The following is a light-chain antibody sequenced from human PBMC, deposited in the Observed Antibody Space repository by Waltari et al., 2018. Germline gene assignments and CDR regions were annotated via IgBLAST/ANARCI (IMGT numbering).Light chain of an antibody. CDR3: QQRSNWPLT. V-gene: IGKV3-11*01. Sequence: EIVLTQSPATLSLSPGERATLSCRASQSVSSYLAWYQQKPGQAPRLLIYEASNRGTGIPARFSGSGSGTDLTLTISSLAREDFAVYYCQQRSNWPLTFVGGTKVEIK. CDR2: EAS. J-gene: IGKJ4*01. CDR1: QSVSSY.